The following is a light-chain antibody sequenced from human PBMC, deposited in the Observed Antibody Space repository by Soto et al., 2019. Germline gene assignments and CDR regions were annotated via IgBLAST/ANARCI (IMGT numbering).Light chain of an antibody. CDR2: GAA. CDR1: QSVSSN. Sequence: EIVMTQSPATLSVSPGERATLSCRASQSVSSNLAWYQQKPGQAPRLVIYGAATRATDIPARYSGSGSGTEYTLTISSLQSEDFAVYYCQQYNNWPITFGEGTVLEIK. V-gene: IGKV3-15*01. J-gene: IGKJ5*01. CDR3: QQYNNWPIT.